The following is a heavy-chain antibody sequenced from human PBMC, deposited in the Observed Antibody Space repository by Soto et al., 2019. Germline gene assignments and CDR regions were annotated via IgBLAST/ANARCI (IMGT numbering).Heavy chain of an antibody. CDR3: ARDRGLWFGEFL. CDR1: GFTFSSYA. D-gene: IGHD3-10*01. J-gene: IGHJ3*01. CDR2: ISYDGSTK. Sequence: ESGGGVVQPGRSLRLSCAASGFTFSSYAMHWVRQAPGKGLEWVAVISYDGSTKYYADSVKGRFTISRDNSKNTLYLQMNTLRADDTAVYYCARDRGLWFGEFLWGQGTMVTVSS. V-gene: IGHV3-30*04.